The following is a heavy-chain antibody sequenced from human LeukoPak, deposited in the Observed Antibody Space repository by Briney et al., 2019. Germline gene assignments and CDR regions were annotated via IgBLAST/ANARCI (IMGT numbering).Heavy chain of an antibody. V-gene: IGHV3-23*01. CDR2: ISGSGGGT. CDR1: GFTFSSYA. CDR3: AKDAEYQLGYDY. J-gene: IGHJ4*02. D-gene: IGHD2-2*01. Sequence: GGSLGLSCVASGFTFSSYAMSWVRQAPGKGVEWVSAISGSGGGTYYAESVRGGFTISRENFKNTLYVQMNSLSAEDTAVYYCAKDAEYQLGYDYWGQGTLVTVSS.